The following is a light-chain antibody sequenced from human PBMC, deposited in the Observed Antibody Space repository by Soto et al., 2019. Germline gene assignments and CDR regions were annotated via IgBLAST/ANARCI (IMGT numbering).Light chain of an antibody. CDR3: CSYARGNTFI. CDR2: EGS. V-gene: IGLV2-23*01. J-gene: IGLJ2*01. Sequence: QSVLTQPASVSGSPGQSITISCSGTSSDVGSYNLVSWYQRHPGKAPKLIIYEGSKRPSGVSNRFSGSKSGNTASLTISGLQAEDEADYYCCSYARGNTFIFGVGTKVTVL. CDR1: SSDVGSYNL.